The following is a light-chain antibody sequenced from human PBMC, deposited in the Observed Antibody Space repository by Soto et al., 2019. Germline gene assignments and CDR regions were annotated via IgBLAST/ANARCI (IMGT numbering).Light chain of an antibody. Sequence: EILLTQSPATPSLSPGERATLSCRASQSVTTFLAWYQQIPGQSPRLLVYDVSKRATGIPARFSGSGSGTDFTLTISSLEPEDFAVYYCQQRINWPLTFGGGTKVEIK. CDR2: DVS. V-gene: IGKV3-11*01. CDR1: QSVTTF. CDR3: QQRINWPLT. J-gene: IGKJ4*01.